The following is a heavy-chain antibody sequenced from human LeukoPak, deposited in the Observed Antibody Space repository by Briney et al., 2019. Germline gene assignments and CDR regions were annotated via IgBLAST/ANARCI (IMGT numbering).Heavy chain of an antibody. J-gene: IGHJ4*02. D-gene: IGHD5-12*01. Sequence: PSETLSLTCAVYGESFSGYYWSWIRQPPGKGLEWIGEINHSGSTNYNPSLKSRVTTSVDTSKNQFSLKLSSVTAADTAVYYCARAPTWIFDYWGQGTLVTVSS. CDR3: ARAPTWIFDY. CDR1: GESFSGYY. CDR2: INHSGST. V-gene: IGHV4-34*01.